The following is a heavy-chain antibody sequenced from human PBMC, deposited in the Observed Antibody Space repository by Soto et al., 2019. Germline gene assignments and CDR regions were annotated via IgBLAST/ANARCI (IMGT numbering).Heavy chain of an antibody. CDR3: AGGEYQLLYPIYYYGMDV. CDR1: GFTFSSYS. Sequence: EVQLVESGGGLVKPGVSLRLSCAASGFTFSSYSMNWVRQAPGKGLEWVSSISSSSSYIYYADSVKGRFTISRDNAKNSLYLQMNSLRAEDTAVYYCAGGEYQLLYPIYYYGMDVWGQGTTVTVSS. CDR2: ISSSSSYI. D-gene: IGHD2-2*02. J-gene: IGHJ6*02. V-gene: IGHV3-21*01.